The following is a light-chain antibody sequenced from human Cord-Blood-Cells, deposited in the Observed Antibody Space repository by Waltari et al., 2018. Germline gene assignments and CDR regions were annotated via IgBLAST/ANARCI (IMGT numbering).Light chain of an antibody. CDR2: GAS. CDR1: QSVSSSY. CDR3: QQYGSSPQT. Sequence: EIVLTQSPGTLSLSPGERATLSCTASQSVSSSYLAWYQQKTGQAPRLLIYGASSRATGIPDRFSGSGSGTDFTLTISRLEPEDFAVYYCQQYGSSPQTFGQGTKVEIK. J-gene: IGKJ1*01. V-gene: IGKV3-20*01.